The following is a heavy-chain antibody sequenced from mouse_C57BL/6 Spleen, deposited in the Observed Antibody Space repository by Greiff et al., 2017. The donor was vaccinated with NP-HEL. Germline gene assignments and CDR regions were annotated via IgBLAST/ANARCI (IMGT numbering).Heavy chain of an antibody. Sequence: QVQLKESGAELVKPGASVKISCKASGYAFSSYWMNWVKQRPGKGLEWIGQIYPGDGDTNYNGKFKGKATLTADKSSSTAYMQLSSLTSEDSAVYFCARLSTTGFDYWGQGTTLTVSS. V-gene: IGHV1-80*01. D-gene: IGHD4-1*02. CDR1: GYAFSSYW. J-gene: IGHJ2*01. CDR3: ARLSTTGFDY. CDR2: IYPGDGDT.